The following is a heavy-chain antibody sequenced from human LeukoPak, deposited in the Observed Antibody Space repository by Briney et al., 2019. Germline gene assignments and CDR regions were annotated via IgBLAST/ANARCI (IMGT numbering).Heavy chain of an antibody. CDR3: AKGKYYDILTGTYFDY. J-gene: IGHJ4*02. D-gene: IGHD3-9*01. Sequence: GGSLRLSCAASGFTFSSYGMSWVRQAPGKGLEWVSAISGSGGSTYYADSVKGRSTISRDNSKNTLYLQMNSLRAEDTAVYYCAKGKYYDILTGTYFDYWGQGTLVTVSS. CDR1: GFTFSSYG. V-gene: IGHV3-23*01. CDR2: ISGSGGST.